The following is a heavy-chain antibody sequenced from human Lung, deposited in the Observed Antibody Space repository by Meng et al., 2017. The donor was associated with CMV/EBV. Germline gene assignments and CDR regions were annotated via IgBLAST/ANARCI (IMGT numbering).Heavy chain of an antibody. Sequence: SXKISCAASGFNFDDYSMHWVRQAPGKGLEWVSGISWNSGNVGYGDSVKGRFTISRDNGKNSLYLQMNSLRAEDTALYYCTRVGLAMDFWGQGTTVTVSS. V-gene: IGHV3-9*01. CDR3: TRVGLAMDF. CDR1: GFNFDDYS. CDR2: ISWNSGNV. D-gene: IGHD3-16*01. J-gene: IGHJ6*02.